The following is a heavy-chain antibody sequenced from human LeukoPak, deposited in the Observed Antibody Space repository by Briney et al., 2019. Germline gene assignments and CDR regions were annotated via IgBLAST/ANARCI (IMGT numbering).Heavy chain of an antibody. Sequence: SVKVSCKASGYTFTSYDINWVRQATGQGLEWMGGIIPIFGTANYAQKFQGRVTIAADESTSTAYMELSSLRSEDTAVYYCARGDPGYYGMDVWGQGTTVTVSS. CDR3: ARGDPGYYGMDV. CDR2: IIPIFGTA. V-gene: IGHV1-69*13. D-gene: IGHD7-27*01. CDR1: GYTFTSYD. J-gene: IGHJ6*02.